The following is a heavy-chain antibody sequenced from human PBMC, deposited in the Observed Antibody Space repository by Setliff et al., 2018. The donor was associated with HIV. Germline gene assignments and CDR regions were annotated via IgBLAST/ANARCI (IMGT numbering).Heavy chain of an antibody. CDR1: GGSISSHY. Sequence: PSETLSLTCTVSGGSISSHYWSWIRQPPGKGLEWIGYIYYSGSTNYNPSLKSRVTISVDTSKNQFSLRLSSVTAADTAVYYCASVGSGWSHNWFDPWGQGTLVTVSS. CDR2: IYYSGST. CDR3: ASVGSGWSHNWFDP. D-gene: IGHD6-19*01. J-gene: IGHJ5*02. V-gene: IGHV4-59*11.